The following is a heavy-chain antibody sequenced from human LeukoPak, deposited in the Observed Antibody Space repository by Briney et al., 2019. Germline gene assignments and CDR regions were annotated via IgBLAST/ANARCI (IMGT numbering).Heavy chain of an antibody. V-gene: IGHV4-59*01. J-gene: IGHJ4*02. CDR3: ARVGRYGYNLEYFDY. Sequence: PSETLSLTCTVSGGSISSYYWSWIRQPPGKGLEWIGYIYYSESTNYNPSLKSRVTISVDTSKNQFSLKLSSVTAADTAVYYCARVGRYGYNLEYFDYWGQGTLVTASS. CDR2: IYYSEST. CDR1: GGSISSYY. D-gene: IGHD5-24*01.